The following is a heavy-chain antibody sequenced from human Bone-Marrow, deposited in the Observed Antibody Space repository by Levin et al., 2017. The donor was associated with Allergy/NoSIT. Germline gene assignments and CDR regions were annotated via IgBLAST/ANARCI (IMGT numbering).Heavy chain of an antibody. CDR1: GFTFSSYG. Sequence: GGSLRLSCAASGFTFSSYGMHWVRQAPGKGLEWVSAIAGDGTTHYAGSVRGRFTISTDISKNTLYLQMNSLRPEDTAIYYCANLYGDYEAYWGQGTLVTVSS. D-gene: IGHD4-17*01. V-gene: IGHV3-NL1*01. CDR2: IAGDGTT. CDR3: ANLYGDYEAY. J-gene: IGHJ4*02.